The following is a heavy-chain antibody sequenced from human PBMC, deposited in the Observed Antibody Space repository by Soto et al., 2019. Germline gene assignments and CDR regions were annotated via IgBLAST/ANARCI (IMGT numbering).Heavy chain of an antibody. CDR3: ARTYGDYYYYYYVDV. V-gene: IGHV1-18*01. CDR1: GYTFTSYG. J-gene: IGHJ6*03. Sequence: RASVKVSCKASGYTFTSYGISWVRQAPGQGLEWMGWISAYNGNTNYAQKLQGRVTMTTDASTSTAYMELRSLRSDDTAVYYCARTYGDYYYYYYVDVWGKGTTVTVSS. CDR2: ISAYNGNT. D-gene: IGHD4-17*01.